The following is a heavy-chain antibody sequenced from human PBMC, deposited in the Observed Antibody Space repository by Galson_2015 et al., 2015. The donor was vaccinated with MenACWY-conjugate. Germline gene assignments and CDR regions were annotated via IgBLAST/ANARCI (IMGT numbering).Heavy chain of an antibody. V-gene: IGHV3-23*01. CDR1: GFTFSSYA. CDR3: AKANEPGIAVAGTREYFQH. CDR2: ISGSGGST. Sequence: SLRLSCAASGFTFSSYAMSWVRQAPGKGLEWVSAISGSGGSTYYADSVKGRFTISRDNSKNTLYLQMNSLRAEDTAVYYCAKANEPGIAVAGTREYFQHWGQGTLITVSS. J-gene: IGHJ1*01. D-gene: IGHD6-19*01.